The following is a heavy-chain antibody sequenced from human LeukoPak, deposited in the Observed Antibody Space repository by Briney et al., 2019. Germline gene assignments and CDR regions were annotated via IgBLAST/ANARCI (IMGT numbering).Heavy chain of an antibody. Sequence: GASVKVSCKASGGTFSSYAISWVRQAPGQGLEWMGGIIPIFGTANYAQKFQGRVTITAYKSTSTAYMELSSLRSEDTAVYYCARPSGSYYYMDVWGKGTTVTVSS. CDR3: ARPSGSYYYMDV. J-gene: IGHJ6*03. CDR1: GGTFSSYA. CDR2: IIPIFGTA. V-gene: IGHV1-69*06. D-gene: IGHD1-26*01.